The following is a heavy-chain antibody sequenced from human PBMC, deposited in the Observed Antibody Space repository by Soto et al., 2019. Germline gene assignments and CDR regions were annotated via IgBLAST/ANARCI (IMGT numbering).Heavy chain of an antibody. Sequence: QVQLVQSGGDVKRPGASVKVSCKTSGYTFSNYGITWVRQAPGQPLEWLGWISLYSDGTNYAQKFKGRVSMTTDTSTTTAYMELRSLRYDDTAVYYCARVVPGAEAWFGPWGQGTLVTVSS. CDR1: GYTFSNYG. J-gene: IGHJ5*02. D-gene: IGHD2-2*01. CDR2: ISLYSDGT. V-gene: IGHV1-18*01. CDR3: ARVVPGAEAWFGP.